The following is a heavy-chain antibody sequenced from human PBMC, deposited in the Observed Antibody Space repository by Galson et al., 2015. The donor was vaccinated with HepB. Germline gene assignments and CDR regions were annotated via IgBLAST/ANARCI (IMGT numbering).Heavy chain of an antibody. Sequence: SLRLSCAASGFIFSNYAMHWVRQAPGKGPEYVPTIGGHGNDAYYADSVKGRFSISKDNSKDTLYLQMSSLRVEDTAVYYCIRDNYGMDVWGQGTMVTVSS. CDR1: GFIFSNYA. CDR3: IRDNYGMDV. J-gene: IGHJ6*02. D-gene: IGHD2-21*02. CDR2: IGGHGNDA. V-gene: IGHV3-64D*06.